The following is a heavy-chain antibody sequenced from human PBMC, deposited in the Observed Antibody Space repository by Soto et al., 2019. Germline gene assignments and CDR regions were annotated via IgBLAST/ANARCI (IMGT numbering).Heavy chain of an antibody. V-gene: IGHV4-30-2*01. CDR2: IYHSGNT. CDR1: GGSISSGGYS. J-gene: IGHJ4*02. Sequence: SETLSLTCAVSGGSISSGGYSWSWIRQPPGKGLEWIGYIYHSGNTYYNPSLKSRVTISVDTSKNQFSLKLSSVTVADTAVYYCAKDNSAGLFEHCGQGTLVTVSS. D-gene: IGHD4-4*01. CDR3: AKDNSAGLFEH.